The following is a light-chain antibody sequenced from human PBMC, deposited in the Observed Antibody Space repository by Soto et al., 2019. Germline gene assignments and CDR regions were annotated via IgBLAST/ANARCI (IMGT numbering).Light chain of an antibody. CDR3: QQYNKWPRT. CDR1: QSVSSN. Sequence: EILMTQSPGTLSASPGERATLSCRASQSVSSNLAWYQQKHGRAPRLLIYAVSTRATGIPARFSGSGSGTECTLTSSSLQSEDFAVYYCQQYNKWPRTFGQGTKVEIK. CDR2: AVS. J-gene: IGKJ1*01. V-gene: IGKV3-15*01.